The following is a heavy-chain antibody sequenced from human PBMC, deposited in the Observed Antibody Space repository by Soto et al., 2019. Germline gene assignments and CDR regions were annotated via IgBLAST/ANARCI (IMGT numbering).Heavy chain of an antibody. V-gene: IGHV3-7*01. CDR1: GFTFNNYW. CDR2: INQDGSDK. CDR3: TRNEIRGGINFDY. J-gene: IGHJ4*02. D-gene: IGHD3-10*01. Sequence: GGSLRLSCAASGFTFNNYWMAWVRQAPGKGLECVANINQDGSDKYYVDSVRGRFTISRDNTKNSLYLQMNSLRGEDTAVYYCTRNEIRGGINFDYWSQGILVTVSS.